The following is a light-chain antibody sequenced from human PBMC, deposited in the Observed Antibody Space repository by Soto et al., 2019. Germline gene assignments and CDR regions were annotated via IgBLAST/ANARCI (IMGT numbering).Light chain of an antibody. CDR1: QSFSSN. CDR2: GAS. CDR3: QQYNNWLGT. V-gene: IGKV3-15*01. Sequence: EIVMTQSPATLSVSPGERATLSCRASQSFSSNLAWYQQKPGQAPRLLIYGASTRATGIPARFSGSGSGTEFTLTISSLQSEDFAVYCCQQYNNWLGTFGQGTKVEIK. J-gene: IGKJ1*01.